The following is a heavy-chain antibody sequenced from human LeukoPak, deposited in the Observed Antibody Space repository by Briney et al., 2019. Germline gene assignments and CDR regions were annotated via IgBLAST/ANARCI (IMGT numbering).Heavy chain of an antibody. V-gene: IGHV4-39*01. CDR3: ASRDNALEWSEEWEGTTDN. J-gene: IGHJ4*02. D-gene: IGHD3-3*01. CDR2: IYYSGST. CDR1: GGSVGSSAYS. Sequence: SETLSLTCTVSGGSVGSSAYSWGWIRQAPGKGLEWLGSIYYSGSTYYNPSLKSRVTMSLDRSRNQFSLNLGSVTAADTAVYYCASRDNALEWSEEWEGTTDNWGQGTLVTVSS.